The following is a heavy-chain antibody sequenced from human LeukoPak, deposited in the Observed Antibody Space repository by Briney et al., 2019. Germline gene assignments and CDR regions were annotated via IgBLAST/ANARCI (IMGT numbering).Heavy chain of an antibody. CDR3: ARPNYDFWSGYYSYYYYYMDV. CDR2: INPNSGGT. J-gene: IGHJ6*03. Sequence: ASVKVSCKASGYTFTGYYMHWVRQAPRQGLEWMGWINPNSGGTNYAQKFQGRVTMTRDTSISTAYMELSRLRSDDTAVYYCARPNYDFWSGYYSYYYYYMDVWGKGTTVTVSS. V-gene: IGHV1-2*02. D-gene: IGHD3-3*01. CDR1: GYTFTGYY.